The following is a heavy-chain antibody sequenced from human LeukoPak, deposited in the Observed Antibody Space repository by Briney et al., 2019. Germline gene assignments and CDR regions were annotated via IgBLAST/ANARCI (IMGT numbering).Heavy chain of an antibody. V-gene: IGHV3-7*01. Sequence: PGGSLRLSCAASGFTFSRYWMTWVRQAPGKGLEWVANIKQDGSEKYYVDSVKGRFTISRDNAKSSLYLQMNSLRAEDTAVYYCARAGALLWFGERDAFDIWGQGTMVTVSS. D-gene: IGHD3-10*01. CDR2: IKQDGSEK. CDR3: ARAGALLWFGERDAFDI. CDR1: GFTFSRYW. J-gene: IGHJ3*02.